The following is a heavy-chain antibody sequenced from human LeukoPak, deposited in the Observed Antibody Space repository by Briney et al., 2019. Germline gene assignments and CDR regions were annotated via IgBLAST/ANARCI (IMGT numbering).Heavy chain of an antibody. V-gene: IGHV3-23*01. J-gene: IGHJ4*02. D-gene: IGHD2-15*01. CDR1: GFTFSRYW. CDR3: AKSKGGYCSGGSCYYFDY. CDR2: ISGSGGST. Sequence: GGSLRLSCVTSGFTFSRYWMSWVRQAPGKGLEWVSAISGSGGSTYYADSVKGRFTISRDNSKNTLYLQMNSLRAEDTAVYYCAKSKGGYCSGGSCYYFDYWGQGTLVTVSS.